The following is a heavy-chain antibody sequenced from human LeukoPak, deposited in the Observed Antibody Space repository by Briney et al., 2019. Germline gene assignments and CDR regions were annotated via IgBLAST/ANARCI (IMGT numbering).Heavy chain of an antibody. J-gene: IGHJ4*02. D-gene: IGHD3-22*01. CDR3: AKDINYDSSGPYYFDY. CDR1: GFTFDDYA. Sequence: GGSLRLSCAASGFTFDDYAMHWVRQAPGKGLEWVSGISWNSGSIGYADSVKGRFTISRDNAKNSLYLQINSLRAEDTALYYCAKDINYDSSGPYYFDYWGQGTLVTVSS. V-gene: IGHV3-9*01. CDR2: ISWNSGSI.